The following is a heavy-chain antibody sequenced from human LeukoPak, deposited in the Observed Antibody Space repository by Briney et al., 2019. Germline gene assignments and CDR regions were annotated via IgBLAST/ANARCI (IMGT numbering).Heavy chain of an antibody. J-gene: IGHJ3*02. CDR2: IYYTGST. Sequence: PSETLSLTCTVSGGSFSSGGYHWSWIRQHPGKGLEWISYIYYTGSTYYNPYLKSRLTISVDRSKIQFSLRLSSMTAADTAVYYCARVPSVIDAFDIWGQGTMVTVSS. D-gene: IGHD2-21*01. V-gene: IGHV4-31*03. CDR3: ARVPSVIDAFDI. CDR1: GGSFSSGGYH.